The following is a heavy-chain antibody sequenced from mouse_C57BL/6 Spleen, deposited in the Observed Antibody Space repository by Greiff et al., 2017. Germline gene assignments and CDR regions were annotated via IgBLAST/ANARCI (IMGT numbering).Heavy chain of an antibody. J-gene: IGHJ2*01. Sequence: QVQLQQPGAELVRPGSSVKLSCKASGYTFTSYWMHWVKQRPIQGLEWIGNIDPSDIETHYNQKFKDKATLTVDKSSSTAYMQLSSLTSEDSAVXYCARDTTVVEYYFDYWGQGTTLTVSS. D-gene: IGHD1-1*01. CDR2: IDPSDIET. CDR3: ARDTTVVEYYFDY. CDR1: GYTFTSYW. V-gene: IGHV1-52*01.